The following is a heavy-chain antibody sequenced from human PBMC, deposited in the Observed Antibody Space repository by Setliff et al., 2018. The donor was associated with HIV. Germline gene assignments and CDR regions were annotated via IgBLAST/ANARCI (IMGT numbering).Heavy chain of an antibody. V-gene: IGHV4-39*07. J-gene: IGHJ3*02. CDR2: IYYSGST. D-gene: IGHD2-2*01. CDR1: GGSISSSSYY. CDR3: ARETRSSFAMDDASDI. Sequence: SETLSLTCTVSGGSISSSSYYWGWIRQPPGKGLEWIGSIYYSGSTYYNPSLKSRVTISADTSKNQFSLKLSSVTAADTAVYYCARETRSSFAMDDASDIWGQGTMVT.